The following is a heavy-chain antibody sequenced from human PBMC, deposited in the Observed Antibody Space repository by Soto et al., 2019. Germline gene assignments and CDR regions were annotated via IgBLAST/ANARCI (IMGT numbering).Heavy chain of an antibody. V-gene: IGHV4-59*08. J-gene: IGHJ4*02. CDR1: GGSISSYY. CDR2: IYYSGST. D-gene: IGHD1-1*01. CDR3: ARHGLYGYNDY. Sequence: SETLSLTCTVSGGSISSYYWSWIRQPPGKGLEWIGYIYYSGSTNYNPSLKSRVTISVDTSKNQFSLKLSSVTAADTAVYYCARHGLYGYNDYWGQGTLVTVSS.